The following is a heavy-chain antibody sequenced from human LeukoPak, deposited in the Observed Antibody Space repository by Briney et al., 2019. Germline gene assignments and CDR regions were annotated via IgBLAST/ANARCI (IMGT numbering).Heavy chain of an antibody. V-gene: IGHV1-69*04. CDR3: ARGGWNDGYYFDY. J-gene: IGHJ4*02. Sequence: GASVKVSCKASGGTFSSYAISWVRRAPGQGLEWMGRIIPILGIANYAQKFQGRVTITADKSTSTAYMELSSLRSEDTAVYYCARGGWNDGYYFDYWGQGTLVTVSS. CDR2: IIPILGIA. CDR1: GGTFSSYA. D-gene: IGHD1-1*01.